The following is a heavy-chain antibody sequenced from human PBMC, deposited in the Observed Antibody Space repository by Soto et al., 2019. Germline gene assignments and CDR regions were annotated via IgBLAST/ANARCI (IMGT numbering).Heavy chain of an antibody. CDR3: ARDRADSSSWYAPLGYGMDV. D-gene: IGHD6-13*01. V-gene: IGHV4-31*03. CDR2: IYYSGST. Sequence: PSETLSLTCTVSGGSISSGGYYWSWIRQHPGKGLEWIGYIYYSGSTYYNPSLKSRVTISVDTSKNQFSLKLSSVTAADTAVYYCARDRADSSSWYAPLGYGMDVWGQGTTVTVSS. J-gene: IGHJ6*02. CDR1: GGSISSGGYY.